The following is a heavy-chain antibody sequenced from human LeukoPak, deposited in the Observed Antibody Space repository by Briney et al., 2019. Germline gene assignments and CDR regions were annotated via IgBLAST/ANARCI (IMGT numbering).Heavy chain of an antibody. V-gene: IGHV3-48*03. D-gene: IGHD3-10*01. Sequence: GGSLRLSCAASGFTFSSYEMNWVRQAPGKGLEWVSYISSSGSTIYCADSVKGRFTISRDNAKNSLYLQMNSLRAEDTAVYYCARDFQTVGRGLGDYWGQGTLVTVSS. CDR3: ARDFQTVGRGLGDY. J-gene: IGHJ4*02. CDR2: ISSSGSTI. CDR1: GFTFSSYE.